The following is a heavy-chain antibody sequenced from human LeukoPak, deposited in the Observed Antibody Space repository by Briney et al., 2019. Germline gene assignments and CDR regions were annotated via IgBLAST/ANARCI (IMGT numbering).Heavy chain of an antibody. J-gene: IGHJ3*02. CDR3: ARALRYFDWLPAPDDAFDI. V-gene: IGHV1-69*05. Sequence: SVKVSCKASGGTFSSYAISWVRRAPGQGLEWMGRIIPIFGTANYAQKFQGRVTITTDESTSTAYMELSSLRSEDTAVYYCARALRYFDWLPAPDDAFDIWGQGTMVTVSS. D-gene: IGHD3-9*01. CDR2: IIPIFGTA. CDR1: GGTFSSYA.